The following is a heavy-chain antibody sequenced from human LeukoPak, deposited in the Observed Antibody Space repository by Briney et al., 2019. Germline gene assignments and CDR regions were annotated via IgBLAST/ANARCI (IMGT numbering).Heavy chain of an antibody. CDR3: AREGDSSGYSDAFDI. V-gene: IGHV5-51*01. CDR1: GYSFTSYW. D-gene: IGHD3-22*01. CDR2: IYPGDSDT. Sequence: GASLKISGKGSGYSFTSYWIGWVRQMPGKGLEWMGIIYPGDSDTRYSPSFQGQVTISADKSISTAYLQWSSLKASDTAMYCCAREGDSSGYSDAFDIWGQGTMVTVSS. J-gene: IGHJ3*02.